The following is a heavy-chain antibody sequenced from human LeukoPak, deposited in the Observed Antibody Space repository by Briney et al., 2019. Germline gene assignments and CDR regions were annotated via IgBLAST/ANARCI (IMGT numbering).Heavy chain of an antibody. CDR2: IIPIFGTP. J-gene: IGHJ4*02. CDR3: ARGIGGAGSSGFGS. D-gene: IGHD6-13*01. CDR1: GGTFSRNT. Sequence: ASVKVSCKSSGGTFSRNTLSWVRQAPGQGLEWVGGIIPIFGTPNYARKFRGRVTVSADYSTSTTYLELTSLTSDDTAVYYCARGIGGAGSSGFGSWGQGSLVTVSP. V-gene: IGHV1-69*13.